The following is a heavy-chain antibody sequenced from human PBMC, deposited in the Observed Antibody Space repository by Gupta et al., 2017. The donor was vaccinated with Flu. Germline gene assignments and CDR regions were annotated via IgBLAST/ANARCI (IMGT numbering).Heavy chain of an antibody. J-gene: IGHJ4*02. V-gene: IGHV3-13*01. D-gene: IGHD3-10*01. Sequence: VRQDAGKSLQSVSAIGTAGNTYYIDSVRGRFTISRDDAKNSFYLQMNGLRVGDTSLYYCARSRAGSGFRIDFWGQGTQVTVSS. CDR3: ARSRAGSGFRIDF. CDR2: IGTAGNT.